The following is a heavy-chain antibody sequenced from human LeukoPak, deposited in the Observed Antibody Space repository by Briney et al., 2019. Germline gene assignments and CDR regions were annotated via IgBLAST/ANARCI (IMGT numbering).Heavy chain of an antibody. CDR3: ASEVAEPYYLDY. Sequence: ASVKVSCKASGYTLTGYYMHWVRQAPGQGLEWMGWINPNSGGTNYAQKFQGRVTMTRDTSTSTAYMELRRLRCDDTVVYYCASEVAEPYYLDYWGQGTLVTVSS. D-gene: IGHD2-15*01. CDR1: GYTLTGYY. V-gene: IGHV1-2*02. J-gene: IGHJ4*02. CDR2: INPNSGGT.